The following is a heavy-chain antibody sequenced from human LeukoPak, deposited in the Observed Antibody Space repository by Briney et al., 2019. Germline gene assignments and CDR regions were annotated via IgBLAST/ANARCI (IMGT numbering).Heavy chain of an antibody. Sequence: GGSLRLSCAASGFTFSSYWMSWVRQAPGKGLEWVSYISSSGSTIYYADSVKGRFTISRDNAKNSLYLQMNSLRAEDTAVYYCARDPYSGSYGDYYYYYMDVWGKGTTVTISS. J-gene: IGHJ6*03. V-gene: IGHV3-48*04. CDR1: GFTFSSYW. D-gene: IGHD1-26*01. CDR2: ISSSGSTI. CDR3: ARDPYSGSYGDYYYYYMDV.